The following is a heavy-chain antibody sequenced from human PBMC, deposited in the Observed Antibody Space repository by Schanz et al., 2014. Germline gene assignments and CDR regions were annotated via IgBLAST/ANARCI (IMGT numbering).Heavy chain of an antibody. CDR2: ISNSGTTI. D-gene: IGHD6-19*01. V-gene: IGHV3-48*04. CDR3: ARDLISSGWYG. Sequence: EGQLVESGGGLVRPGGSLRLSCAASGFTFSSYWMHWFRQAPGQGLVWVSYISNSGTTIYYADSVKGRFTISRDNAKNSLYLQMNSLRVEDTAVYYCARDLISSGWYGWGQGTLVTVS. J-gene: IGHJ4*02. CDR1: GFTFSSYW.